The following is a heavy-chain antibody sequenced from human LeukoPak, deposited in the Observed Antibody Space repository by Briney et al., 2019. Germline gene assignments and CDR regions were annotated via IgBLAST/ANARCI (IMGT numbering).Heavy chain of an antibody. J-gene: IGHJ5*02. Sequence: ASVKVSCKVSGYTFTDYYMHWVQQAPGKGLEWMGLVDPEDGETIYAEKFQGRVTITADTSTDTAYMELSSLRSEDTAVYYCATAYRENYYGSGSYYNPWGQGTLVTVSP. D-gene: IGHD3-10*01. V-gene: IGHV1-69-2*01. CDR3: ATAYRENYYGSGSYYNP. CDR2: VDPEDGET. CDR1: GYTFTDYY.